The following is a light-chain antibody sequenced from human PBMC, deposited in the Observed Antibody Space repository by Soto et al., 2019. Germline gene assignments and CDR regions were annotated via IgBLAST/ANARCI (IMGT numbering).Light chain of an antibody. J-gene: IGKJ1*01. V-gene: IGKV1-39*01. CDR2: AAS. CDR3: QQSYSTLWT. Sequence: IQITPSPSSPSASVGDRVTIPCRASQSISSYLNWYQQKPGKAPKLLIYAASSLQSGVPSRFSGSGSGTDFTLTISSLQPEDFATYYCQQSYSTLWTFGQGTKVDIK. CDR1: QSISSY.